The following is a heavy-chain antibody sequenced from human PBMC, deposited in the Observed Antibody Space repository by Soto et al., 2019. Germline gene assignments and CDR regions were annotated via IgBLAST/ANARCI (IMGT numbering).Heavy chain of an antibody. CDR3: ARGKRIRVNWDHYYYGMDV. J-gene: IGHJ6*02. V-gene: IGHV1-8*01. Sequence: ASGKVSCKVSGYTLTELSMHWVRQAPGKGLEWMGWMNPNSGNTGYAQKFQGRVTMTRNTSISTAYMELSSLRSEDTAVYYCARGKRIRVNWDHYYYGMDVWGQGTTVTVSS. CDR2: MNPNSGNT. CDR1: GYTLTELS. D-gene: IGHD7-27*01.